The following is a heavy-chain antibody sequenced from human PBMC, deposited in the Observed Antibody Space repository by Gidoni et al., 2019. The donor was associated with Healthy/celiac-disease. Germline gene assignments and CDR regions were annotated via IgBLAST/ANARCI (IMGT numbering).Heavy chain of an antibody. CDR3: ASGGIAAAGMENYYYYGMDV. CDR2: IIPIFGTA. D-gene: IGHD6-13*01. Sequence: QVQLAQSGAEVKKPGSAVKVSCKASGGTFSSYAISGVRQAPGQGLEWMGGIIPIFGTANYAQKFQDRVTITADESTSTAYMELSSLRSEDTAVYYCASGGIAAAGMENYYYYGMDVWGQGTTVTVSS. J-gene: IGHJ6*02. CDR1: GGTFSSYA. V-gene: IGHV1-69*01.